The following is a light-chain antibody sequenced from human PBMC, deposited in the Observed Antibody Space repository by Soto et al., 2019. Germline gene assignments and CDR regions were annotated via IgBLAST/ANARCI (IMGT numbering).Light chain of an antibody. CDR3: QQRRNWPRLA. Sequence: EIVLTQSPATLSLSPGERATLSCRASQSVSTYLAWYQQKPGQAPRLLIYDASNRATGIPARFTGSGSGTDLTLTISSLEPEDFAVYYCQQRRNWPRLAFGGGTKVDIK. CDR2: DAS. V-gene: IGKV3-11*01. J-gene: IGKJ4*01. CDR1: QSVSTY.